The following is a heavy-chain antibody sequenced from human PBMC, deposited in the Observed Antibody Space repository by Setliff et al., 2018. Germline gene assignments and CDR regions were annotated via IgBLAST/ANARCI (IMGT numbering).Heavy chain of an antibody. CDR3: ARGLHSGTYWGTRPLGLDY. CDR1: GGPTIGYY. Sequence: TLSLTCAVSGGPTIGYYWTWIRQAPGKGLEWIGYIHPWGGSSESTNYSPSLKSRITISLDKSKSQFSLKLASVAVADTAVYYCARGLHSGTYWGTRPLGLDYWGQGSLVTVSS. V-gene: IGHV4-59*08. CDR2: IHPWGGSSEST. J-gene: IGHJ4*02. D-gene: IGHD1-26*01.